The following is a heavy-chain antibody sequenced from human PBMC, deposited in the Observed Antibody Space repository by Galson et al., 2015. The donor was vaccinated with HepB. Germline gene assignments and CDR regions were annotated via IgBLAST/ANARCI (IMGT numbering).Heavy chain of an antibody. CDR2: IQQDGSEK. D-gene: IGHD2-2*01. CDR1: GFTFTNYR. J-gene: IGHJ5*02. Sequence: SLRLSCATSGFTFTNYRMNWVRQAPGKGLEWVANIQQDGSEKCYVDSVKGRFTISRDNAKKSLYLQMNSLRAEDTAVYYCVSDQVASWGQGTLVTVSS. V-gene: IGHV3-7*03. CDR3: VSDQVAS.